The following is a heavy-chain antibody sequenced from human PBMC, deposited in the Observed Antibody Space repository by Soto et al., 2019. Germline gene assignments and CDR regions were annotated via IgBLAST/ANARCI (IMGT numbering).Heavy chain of an antibody. V-gene: IGHV1-69*02. CDR2: IIPMLGMS. J-gene: IGHJ4*02. CDR1: GDTFNFYT. D-gene: IGHD3-10*01. Sequence: QVQQVQSGAEVKKPGSPVRVSCTASGDTFNFYTISWVRQVPGQGPEWMGRIIPMLGMSNYAQKFQGRVTIMADKSTSTVYMNLSGLTSEDTAVYYCATNYGSGSTHFDYWGQGTLVTVSS. CDR3: ATNYGSGSTHFDY.